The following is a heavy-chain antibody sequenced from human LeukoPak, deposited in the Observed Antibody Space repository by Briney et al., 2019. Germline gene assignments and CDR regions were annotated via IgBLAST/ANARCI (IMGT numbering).Heavy chain of an antibody. CDR1: GYTFTSYY. D-gene: IGHD3-16*02. V-gene: IGHV1-46*01. CDR2: INPSGGST. CDR3: ARARSGFYDYVWGGYRDNWFDP. Sequence: ASVKVSCKAFGYTFTSYYMHWVRQPPAQGLEWMGIINPSGGSTSYAQKLQGRVTMTTDTSTSTAYMELRSLRSDDTAVYYCARARSGFYDYVWGGYRDNWFDPWGQGTLVTVSS. J-gene: IGHJ5*02.